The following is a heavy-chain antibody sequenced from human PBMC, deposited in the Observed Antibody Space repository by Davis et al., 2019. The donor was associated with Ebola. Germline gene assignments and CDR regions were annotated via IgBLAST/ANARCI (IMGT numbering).Heavy chain of an antibody. Sequence: GESLKISCSASGFSFSAYAMAWVRQAPGKAPEWVSSISISRGDTQYAGSLKGRFTISRDTSRNTLFLQMNSLRADDTATYYCARVGRGAAGFDYWGQGTLVTVSS. CDR3: ARVGRGAAGFDY. J-gene: IGHJ4*02. CDR1: GFSFSAYA. CDR2: ISISRGDT. D-gene: IGHD6-13*01. V-gene: IGHV3-23*01.